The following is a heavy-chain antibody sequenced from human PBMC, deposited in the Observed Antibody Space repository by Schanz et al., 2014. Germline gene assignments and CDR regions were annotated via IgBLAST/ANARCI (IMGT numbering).Heavy chain of an antibody. J-gene: IGHJ3*02. D-gene: IGHD3-10*01. CDR3: AKGRFGELSAFDS. CDR2: IKSKTDGGTR. V-gene: IGHV3-15*01. Sequence: EVQLVESGGGLVKPGGSLRLSCATSGFTLNNAWMNWVRQAPGKGLQWVARIKSKTDGGTRDYAAPVKGRFTISTDDSKNTVYLQMNSLQTEDTAVYYCAKGRFGELSAFDSWGQGTMVTVSS. CDR1: GFTLNNAW.